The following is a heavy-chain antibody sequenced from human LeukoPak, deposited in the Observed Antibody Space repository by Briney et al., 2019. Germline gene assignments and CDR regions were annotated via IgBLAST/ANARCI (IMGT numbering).Heavy chain of an antibody. CDR3: ARGGGIVVVPAAISVAFDP. J-gene: IGHJ5*02. D-gene: IGHD2-2*01. V-gene: IGHV4-34*01. CDR1: GGSISSYY. CDR2: INHSGST. Sequence: PSETLSLTCTVSGGSISSYYWSWIRQPPGKGLEWIGEINHSGSTNYNPSLKSRVTISVDTSKNQFSLKLSSVTAADTAVYYCARGGGIVVVPAAISVAFDPWGQGTLVTVSS.